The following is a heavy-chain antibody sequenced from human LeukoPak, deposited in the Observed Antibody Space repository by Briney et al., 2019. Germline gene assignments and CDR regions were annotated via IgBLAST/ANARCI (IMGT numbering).Heavy chain of an antibody. V-gene: IGHV4-38-2*02. D-gene: IGHD2-21*01. CDR3: ARLRGYSYYFDY. CDR1: GYSISSGYY. CDR2: IYHSGST. Sequence: SETLYLTCTVSGYSISSGYYWGWIRQPPGKGLEWIGSIYHSGSTYYNPSLKSRVTISVDTSKNQFSLKLSSVTAADTAVYYCARLRGYSYYFDYWGQGTLVTVSS. J-gene: IGHJ4*02.